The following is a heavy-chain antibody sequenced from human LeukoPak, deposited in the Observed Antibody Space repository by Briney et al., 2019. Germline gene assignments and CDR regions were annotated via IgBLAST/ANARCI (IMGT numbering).Heavy chain of an antibody. D-gene: IGHD3-10*01. J-gene: IGHJ4*02. CDR1: GFTFSSYS. Sequence: GGSLRLSWAASGFTFSSYSMNWVRQAPGKGLEWVSVIYSGGSTYYADSVKGRFIISRDNSKNTLYLQMNSLRAEDTAVYYCTRGYYYWGQGTLVTVSS. V-gene: IGHV3-66*01. CDR2: IYSGGST. CDR3: TRGYYY.